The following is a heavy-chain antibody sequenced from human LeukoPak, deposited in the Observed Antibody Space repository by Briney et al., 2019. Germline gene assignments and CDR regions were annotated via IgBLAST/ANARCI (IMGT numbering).Heavy chain of an antibody. V-gene: IGHV4-59*01. D-gene: IGHD6-13*01. CDR2: IYYSGST. CDR3: ARSTFSSNWSL. CDR1: GGSISSYY. Sequence: SETLSLTCTVSGGSISSYYWSWIRQPPGKGREWIGYIYYSGSTNYNPSLKSRVTISVDTSKNQFSLKLSSVTAADTAVYYCARSTFSSNWSLWGQGTLVTVSS. J-gene: IGHJ4*02.